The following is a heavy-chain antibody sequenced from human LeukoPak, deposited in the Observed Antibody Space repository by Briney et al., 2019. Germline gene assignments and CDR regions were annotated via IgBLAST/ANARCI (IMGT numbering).Heavy chain of an antibody. CDR2: ISNNGGST. V-gene: IGHV3-64D*09. CDR3: ARGVWRDYYAFDI. D-gene: IGHD3-3*01. CDR1: GFIFSNYA. Sequence: GGSLRLSCSASGFIFSNYAMHWVRQAPGKGLEYVSTISNNGGSTYYAGSVKGRFTISRDNSKNTLYLQMSSLRVEDTAVYYCARGVWRDYYAFDIWGQGTTVTVSS. J-gene: IGHJ3*02.